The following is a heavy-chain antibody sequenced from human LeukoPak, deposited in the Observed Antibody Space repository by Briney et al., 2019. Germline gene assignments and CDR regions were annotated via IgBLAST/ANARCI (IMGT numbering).Heavy chain of an antibody. Sequence: SETLSLTCAVYGGSFGDYYWSWIRQPPGKGLEWIGEINHSGTTHYNPSLKSRVAISLDTSRNRFSLQLTSVTAADTAVYYCGRNFDYWGQGTLVTVSS. CDR2: INHSGTT. CDR1: GGSFGDYY. V-gene: IGHV4-34*01. J-gene: IGHJ4*02. CDR3: GRNFDY.